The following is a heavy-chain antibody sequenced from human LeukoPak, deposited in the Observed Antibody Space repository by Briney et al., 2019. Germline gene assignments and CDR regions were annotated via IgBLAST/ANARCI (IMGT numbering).Heavy chain of an antibody. CDR1: GGSFSGYY. V-gene: IGHV4-34*01. Sequence: SETLSLTCAVYGGSFSGYYWSWIRQPPGKGLEWIGEINHSGSTNYNPSLRSRVTISVDTSKNQFSLKLSSVTAADTAVYYCARHLGVLDYWGQGTLVTVSS. CDR2: INHSGST. D-gene: IGHD1-1*01. CDR3: ARHLGVLDY. J-gene: IGHJ4*02.